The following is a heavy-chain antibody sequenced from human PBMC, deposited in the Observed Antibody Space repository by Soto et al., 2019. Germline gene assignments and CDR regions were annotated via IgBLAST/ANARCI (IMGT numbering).Heavy chain of an antibody. CDR2: IKQDGSEI. CDR3: AGENVAVPGYF. D-gene: IGHD6-19*01. Sequence: EMQLVESGGGLVQPEGSLRLSCIVSGFTFTNYWMSWVRQAPGKGLDWVANIKQDGSEIYYVDSVKGRFTISIDNSKNSLYLQMNSLRVDDTAVYFCAGENVAVPGYFWGHGTLVTVSS. V-gene: IGHV3-7*01. CDR1: GFTFTNYW. J-gene: IGHJ4*01.